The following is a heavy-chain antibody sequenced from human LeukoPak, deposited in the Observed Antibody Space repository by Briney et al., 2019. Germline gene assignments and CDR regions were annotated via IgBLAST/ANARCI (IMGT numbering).Heavy chain of an antibody. D-gene: IGHD4-17*01. J-gene: IGHJ5*02. V-gene: IGHV4-38-2*02. CDR3: ARHLGDYSNWFDP. CDR1: GYSISSGYY. Sequence: SETLSLTCTVSGYSISSGYYWGWIRQPPGKGLEWIGSIYHSGSTYYNPSLKSRVTISVDTSKNQFSLKLSSVTAADTAVYYCARHLGDYSNWFDPWGQGTLVTVSS. CDR2: IYHSGST.